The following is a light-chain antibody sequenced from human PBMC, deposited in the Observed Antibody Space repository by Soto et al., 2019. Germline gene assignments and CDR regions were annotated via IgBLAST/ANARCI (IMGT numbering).Light chain of an antibody. CDR2: EVS. V-gene: IGLV2-23*02. CDR3: CSYTVSSYV. Sequence: QSVLTQPASVSGSPGQSITISCTGTSSDVGSYNLVSWYQQHPGKAPKLMIYEVSKRPSWVSNRFSGSKSGNTASLTISGLQAEVEADYYCCSYTVSSYVFGTGTKVPV. CDR1: SSDVGSYNL. J-gene: IGLJ1*01.